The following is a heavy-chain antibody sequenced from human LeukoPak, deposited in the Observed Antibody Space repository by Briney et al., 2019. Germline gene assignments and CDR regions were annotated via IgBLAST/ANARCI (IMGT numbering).Heavy chain of an antibody. CDR1: GDSVSSNPAA. J-gene: IGHJ6*02. CDR3: ARDSWIQLWLNSYGLDV. Sequence: SQTLSLICDISGDSVSSNPAAWNWIRQSPSRGLEWLGRTYYMAKWYNDYAGSVRSRITINPATSKNQFSLQLNSVPPEDAAVYYCARDSWIQLWLNSYGLDVWGQGTTVTVSS. V-gene: IGHV6-1*01. CDR2: TYYMAKWYN. D-gene: IGHD5-18*01.